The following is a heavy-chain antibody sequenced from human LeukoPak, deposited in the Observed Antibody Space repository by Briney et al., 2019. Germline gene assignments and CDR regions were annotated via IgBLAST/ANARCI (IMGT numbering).Heavy chain of an antibody. CDR3: TREGPIAGPDY. V-gene: IGHV1-3*01. Sequence: ASVKVSCKASGYTFTSYAMHWVRQAPGQRLEWMGWINAGNGNTKYPQKFQGRVTITRDTSASTAYMELSSLRSEDTAVYYCTREGPIAGPDYWGQGTLVTVSS. D-gene: IGHD2-15*01. CDR2: INAGNGNT. J-gene: IGHJ4*02. CDR1: GYTFTSYA.